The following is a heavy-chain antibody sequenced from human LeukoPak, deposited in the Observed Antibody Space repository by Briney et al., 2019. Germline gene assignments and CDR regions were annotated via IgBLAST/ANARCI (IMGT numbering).Heavy chain of an antibody. CDR3: AKEEHGNYAALGY. V-gene: IGHV3-30*02. D-gene: IGHD4-17*01. CDR2: IRYDGSNK. CDR1: GFTFSSYG. J-gene: IGHJ4*02. Sequence: GGSLRLSCAASGFTFSSYGMHWVRQAPGKGLEWVAFIRYDGSNKYYADSVKGRFTSSRDNSKNTLYLQMNSLRAEDTAVYYCAKEEHGNYAALGYWGQGTLVTVSS.